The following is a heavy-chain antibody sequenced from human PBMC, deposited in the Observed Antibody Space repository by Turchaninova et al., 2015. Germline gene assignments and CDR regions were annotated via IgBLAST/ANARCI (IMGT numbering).Heavy chain of an antibody. CDR2: TYYRSKWYN. D-gene: IGHD6-6*01. V-gene: IGHV6-1*01. CDR1: GDSVSSNRAA. CDR3: ARDSIAXYGMXV. Sequence: QVQLQQSGPGLVKPSQTLSLHCAISGDSVSSNRAAWNWIRQSPSSGLEGWGRTYYRSKWYNDXXLTVXXRRXXXHDTSKNQXXLQXXXVTPEDTAXXYCARDSIAXYGMXVWGQGXTVTVSS. J-gene: IGHJ6*02.